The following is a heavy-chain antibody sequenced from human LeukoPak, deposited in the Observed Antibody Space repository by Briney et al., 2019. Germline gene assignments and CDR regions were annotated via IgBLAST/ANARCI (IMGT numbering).Heavy chain of an antibody. CDR2: ISGSGGST. Sequence: GGSLRLSCAASGFTFRNYAMNWVRQAPGKGLEWVSSISGSGGSTSSADSVKGRFTISRDNSKNTLYLQMNNLRVEDTALYFCAKEWSSSWYEYFQHWGQGTLVTVSS. J-gene: IGHJ1*01. D-gene: IGHD6-13*01. CDR1: GFTFRNYA. V-gene: IGHV3-23*01. CDR3: AKEWSSSWYEYFQH.